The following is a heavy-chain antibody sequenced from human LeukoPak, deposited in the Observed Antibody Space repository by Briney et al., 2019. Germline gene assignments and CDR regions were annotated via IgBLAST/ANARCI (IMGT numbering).Heavy chain of an antibody. D-gene: IGHD2-2*01. CDR1: GYTFTSYD. CDR3: ASYALRHDTFDI. Sequence: ASVKVSCKASGYTFTSYDINWVRQATGQGLEWMGWMNPNSGNTGYAQKLQGRVTITRNTSISTAYMELSSLRSEDTAVYYCASYALRHDTFDIWGQGTMVTVSS. V-gene: IGHV1-8*03. J-gene: IGHJ3*02. CDR2: MNPNSGNT.